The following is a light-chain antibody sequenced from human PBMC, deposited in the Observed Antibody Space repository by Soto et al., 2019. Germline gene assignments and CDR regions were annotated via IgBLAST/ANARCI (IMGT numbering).Light chain of an antibody. Sequence: DIQMTQSPSTLSASVGDRVTITCRASQGISRWLAWYQQKPGRAPKLLIYEASILESGVPSRFSGSGSRTEFTLTISSLQPSDFATYYCQQSNSKSWTFCQGTRVEIK. CDR2: EAS. CDR3: QQSNSKSWT. CDR1: QGISRW. J-gene: IGKJ1*01. V-gene: IGKV1-5*01.